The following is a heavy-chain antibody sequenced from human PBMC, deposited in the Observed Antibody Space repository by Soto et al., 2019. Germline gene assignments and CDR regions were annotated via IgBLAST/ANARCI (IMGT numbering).Heavy chain of an antibody. J-gene: IGHJ4*02. CDR3: ARSSLYFDFWSGYYKGGDYFDY. Sequence: QVQLGQSGAEVKKPGSSVKVSCKASGGTFSSYTISWVRQATGQGLEWMGRIIPILGIANYAQKFQGRVTITADKSTSTAYMELSSLRSEDTAVYYCARSSLYFDFWSGYYKGGDYFDYWGQGTLVTVSS. CDR1: GGTFSSYT. V-gene: IGHV1-69*02. CDR2: IIPILGIA. D-gene: IGHD3-3*01.